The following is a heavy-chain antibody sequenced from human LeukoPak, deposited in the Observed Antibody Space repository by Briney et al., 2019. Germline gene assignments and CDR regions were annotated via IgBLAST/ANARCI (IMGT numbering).Heavy chain of an antibody. J-gene: IGHJ6*03. D-gene: IGHD6-13*01. CDR2: IWYDGSNK. V-gene: IGHV3-33*01. Sequence: GRSLRLSCAASGFTFSSYGMHWVRQAPGKGLEWVAVIWYDGSNKYYADFVKGRFTISKDNSKNTLYLQMNSLRAEDTAVYYCARDRDSSSGTLYYYYYMDVWGKGTTVTVSS. CDR3: ARDRDSSSGTLYYYYYMDV. CDR1: GFTFSSYG.